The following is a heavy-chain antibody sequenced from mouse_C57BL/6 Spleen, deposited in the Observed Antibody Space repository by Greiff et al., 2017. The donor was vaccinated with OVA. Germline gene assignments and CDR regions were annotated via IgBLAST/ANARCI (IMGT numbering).Heavy chain of an antibody. CDR3: ARSNYVDWYFDV. D-gene: IGHD2-5*01. Sequence: QVQLQQSGPELVKPGASVKISCKASGYAFSSSWMNWVKQRPGKGLEWIGRIYPGDGDHNYNGKFKGKATLTADKSSSTAYMQLSSLTSEDSAVYVCARSNYVDWYFDVWGTGTTVTVSS. V-gene: IGHV1-82*01. J-gene: IGHJ1*03. CDR2: IYPGDGDH. CDR1: GYAFSSSW.